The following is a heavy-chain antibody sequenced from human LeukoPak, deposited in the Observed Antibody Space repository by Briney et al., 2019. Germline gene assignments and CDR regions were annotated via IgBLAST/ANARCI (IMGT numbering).Heavy chain of an antibody. CDR1: GDSINNGYY. CDR2: IYHTGAT. V-gene: IGHV4-38-2*02. D-gene: IGHD5-24*01. Sequence: SETLSLTCSVSGDSINNGYYWGWVRQPPGKGLEWIGSIYHTGATYYNPSLNSRVTISVDTSNNQFSLRLSSVTATDTAVYYCARRRDGRIDDWGQGILVTVSS. J-gene: IGHJ4*02. CDR3: ARRRDGRIDD.